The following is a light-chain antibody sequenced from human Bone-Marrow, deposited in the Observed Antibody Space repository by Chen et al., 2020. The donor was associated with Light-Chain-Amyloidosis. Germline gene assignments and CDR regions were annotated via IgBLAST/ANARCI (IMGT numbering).Light chain of an antibody. CDR1: SEHTVYS. V-gene: IGLV4-69*01. CDR2: LNSDGSH. CDR3: QTWGAGIQV. Sequence: QLVVPQSPSASASLGASVKLTCTLSSEHTVYSIAWHQQQPGKGPRFLMKLNSDGSHIQGDGIPDRFSGSSFGAERYLTISSLQSEDEADYYCQTWGAGIQVFGGGTKLTVL. J-gene: IGLJ3*02.